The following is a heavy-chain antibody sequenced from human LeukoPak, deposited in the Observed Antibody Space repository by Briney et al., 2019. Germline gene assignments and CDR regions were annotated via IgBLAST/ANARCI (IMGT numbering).Heavy chain of an antibody. D-gene: IGHD3-22*01. CDR3: ASNYYDSSGLLPHF. CDR1: GYTLTELS. V-gene: IGHV1-24*01. Sequence: ASVKVSCKVSGYTLTELSMHWVRQAPGKGLGWMGGFDPEDGETIYAQKFQGRVTMTEDTSTDTAYMELSSLRSEDTAMYYCASNYYDSSGLLPHFWGQGTLDTVSS. CDR2: FDPEDGET. J-gene: IGHJ1*01.